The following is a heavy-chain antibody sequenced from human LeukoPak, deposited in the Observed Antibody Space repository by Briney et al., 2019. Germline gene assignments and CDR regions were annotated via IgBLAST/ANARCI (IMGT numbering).Heavy chain of an antibody. Sequence: SVKVSCKASGGTLSSYAISWVRQAPGQGLEWMGGIIPIFGTANYAQKFQGRVTITTDESTSTAYMELSSLRSEDTAVYYCARGFWVEYYDSSGYLDYWGQGTLVTVSS. J-gene: IGHJ4*02. CDR1: GGTLSSYA. V-gene: IGHV1-69*05. D-gene: IGHD3-22*01. CDR2: IIPIFGTA. CDR3: ARGFWVEYYDSSGYLDY.